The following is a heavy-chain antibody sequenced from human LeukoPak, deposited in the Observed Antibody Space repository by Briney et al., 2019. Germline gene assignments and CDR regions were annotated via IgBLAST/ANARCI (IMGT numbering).Heavy chain of an antibody. CDR3: AWGIAAAVAWAGDYFDY. D-gene: IGHD6-13*01. V-gene: IGHV5-51*01. CDR2: IYPGTSED. Sequence: GESLKISCKGSGYTFTNYWIAWVRQMPGKGLEWMGIIYPGTSEDRYSPSFQGQVTISADKSINTVYLQWSSLRSEDTAVYYCAWGIAAAVAWAGDYFDYWGQGTLVTVSS. CDR1: GYTFTNYW. J-gene: IGHJ4*02.